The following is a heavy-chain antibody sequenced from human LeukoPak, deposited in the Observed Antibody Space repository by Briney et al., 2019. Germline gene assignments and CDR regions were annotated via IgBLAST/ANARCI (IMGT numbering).Heavy chain of an antibody. CDR3: ARVRAMDAFDI. D-gene: IGHD5-18*01. CDR2: ISSSSSYI. Sequence: GGSLRLSCAASGFTFSSYSMNWVRQAPGKGLEWVSSISSSSSYIYYADSVKGRFTISRDNAKNSLYLQMNSLRAEGTAVYYCARVRAMDAFDIWGQGTMVTVSS. V-gene: IGHV3-21*01. CDR1: GFTFSSYS. J-gene: IGHJ3*02.